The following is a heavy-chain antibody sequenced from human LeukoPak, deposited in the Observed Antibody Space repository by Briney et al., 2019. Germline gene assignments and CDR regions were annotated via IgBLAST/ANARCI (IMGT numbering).Heavy chain of an antibody. Sequence: GGSLRLSCAPSVFTLSVYSMNWVRHAPGKGLEWVSSISSSSYYIYYADSVKGRFTISRDNAKNSLYLQMNNLRADDTAVYYCARAGYSGSYRDAFDIWGQGTMVTVSS. J-gene: IGHJ3*02. CDR1: VFTLSVYS. V-gene: IGHV3-21*06. CDR3: ARAGYSGSYRDAFDI. CDR2: ISSSSYYI. D-gene: IGHD1-26*01.